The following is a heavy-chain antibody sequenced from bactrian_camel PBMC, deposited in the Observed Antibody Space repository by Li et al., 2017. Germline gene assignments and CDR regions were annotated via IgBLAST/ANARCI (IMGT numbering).Heavy chain of an antibody. D-gene: IGHD6*01. CDR2: ISTDDGII. CDR1: RGFDDADAE. Sequence: VQLVESGGGSVQIGGSLTLACAASRGFDDADAEWCWFRQAPGRKREAVASISTDDGIIDYAEPVKGRFTISQDYAKNTMYLQMDGLKPGDTAMYYCAADDIDPSCTMVPTAYNYWGQGTQVTVS. J-gene: IGHJ4*01. CDR3: AADDIDPSCTMVPTAYNY. V-gene: IGHV3S63*01.